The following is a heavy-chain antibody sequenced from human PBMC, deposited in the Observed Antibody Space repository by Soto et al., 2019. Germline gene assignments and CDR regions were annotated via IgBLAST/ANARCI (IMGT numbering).Heavy chain of an antibody. Sequence: QVQLVQSGAEVKKPGASVKVSCKASGYTCTSYDINWVRQATGQGLEWMGWMNPNSGKTGYARNFRGRVTMTRNTSISTAYMELSSLRSEDTAVYDCARGPYYYYYMDVWGKGTTVTVSS. CDR1: GYTCTSYD. CDR3: ARGPYYYYYMDV. J-gene: IGHJ6*03. CDR2: MNPNSGKT. V-gene: IGHV1-8*01.